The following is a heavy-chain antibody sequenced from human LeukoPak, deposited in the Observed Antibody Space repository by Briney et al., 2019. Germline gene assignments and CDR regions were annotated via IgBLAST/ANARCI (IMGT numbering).Heavy chain of an antibody. CDR2: MNPNSGNT. Sequence: ASVKVSCKASGYTFTSYDINWVRQATGQGLEWMGWMNPNSGNTGYAQKFQGRVTITRNTSISTAYMELSSLRSEDTAMYYCARGKKDIVLMVYATTKYYYYYYMDVWGKGTTVTVSS. J-gene: IGHJ6*03. D-gene: IGHD2-8*01. CDR1: GYTFTSYD. V-gene: IGHV1-8*03. CDR3: ARGKKDIVLMVYATTKYYYYYYMDV.